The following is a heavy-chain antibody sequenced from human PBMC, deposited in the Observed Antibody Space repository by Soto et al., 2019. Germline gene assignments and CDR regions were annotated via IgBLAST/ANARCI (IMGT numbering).Heavy chain of an antibody. J-gene: IGHJ5*02. CDR3: VRVVILSSTSGFDP. V-gene: IGHV1-18*01. CDR1: GYTFTSYG. D-gene: IGHD2-15*01. CDR2: ISPANGDT. Sequence: GASVKVSCKASGYTFTSYGITWVRQAPGQGLEWMGWISPANGDTNYAQNLQGRVTMTTDTSTSTAYMELRSLRSDDTAVYYCVRVVILSSTSGFDPWGQGTLVTVSS.